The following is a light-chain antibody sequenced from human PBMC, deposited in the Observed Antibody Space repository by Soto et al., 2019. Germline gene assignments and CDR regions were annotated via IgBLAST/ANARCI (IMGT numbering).Light chain of an antibody. CDR1: NSDVNY. CDR2: EVI. J-gene: IGLJ1*01. Sequence: QSALTQPASVSGAPGQSITISCTGTNSDVNYVSWHQQHPGKAPKLMIYEVINRSSGVSTRFSGSKSGNTASLTISGPQAEDGADYYRSSSSSRKTFVFGTGTKLTVL. CDR3: SSSSSRKTFV. V-gene: IGLV2-14*01.